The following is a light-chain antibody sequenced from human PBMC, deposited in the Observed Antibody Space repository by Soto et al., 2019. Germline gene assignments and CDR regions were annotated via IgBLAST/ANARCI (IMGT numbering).Light chain of an antibody. J-gene: IGKJ4*01. CDR1: QSVLHSSNNKNY. V-gene: IGKV4-1*01. CDR3: QQYYSTPVT. Sequence: DIVMTQSPDSLAVSLGERAIINCKSSQSVLHSSNNKNYLVWYQQKPGQPPKLLIYWASTRESGVPDRFSGSGSGTDFTLTISSLQAEDVAVYYCQQYYSTPVTFGGGTKVEIK. CDR2: WAS.